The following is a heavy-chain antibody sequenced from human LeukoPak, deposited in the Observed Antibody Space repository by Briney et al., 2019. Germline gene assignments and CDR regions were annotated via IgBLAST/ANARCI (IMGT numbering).Heavy chain of an antibody. CDR1: GFTFSSYA. Sequence: GGSLRLSCAAPGFTFSSYAMSWVRQAPGKGLEWVSAISGSGGSTYYADSVKGRFTISRDNSKNTLYLQMSSLRAEDTAVYYCANIAAAGFDYWGQGTLVTVSS. CDR3: ANIAAAGFDY. D-gene: IGHD6-13*01. V-gene: IGHV3-23*01. J-gene: IGHJ4*02. CDR2: ISGSGGST.